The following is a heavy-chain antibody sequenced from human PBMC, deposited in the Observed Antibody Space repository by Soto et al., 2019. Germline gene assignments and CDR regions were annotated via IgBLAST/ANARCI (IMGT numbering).Heavy chain of an antibody. CDR2: ISHDGNK. CDR3: AREDESSGYAGTFQH. Sequence: QVQLVESGGDVVQPGRSLRLSCAASGFTFSSYVFHWVRQTPGKGLEWVGLISHDGNKHYADSVKDRFTISRDNSKNELHLEMNSLRVEDTALYYCAREDESSGYAGTFQHWGQGTLVTVSP. V-gene: IGHV3-30-3*01. CDR1: GFTFSSYV. J-gene: IGHJ1*01. D-gene: IGHD3-22*01.